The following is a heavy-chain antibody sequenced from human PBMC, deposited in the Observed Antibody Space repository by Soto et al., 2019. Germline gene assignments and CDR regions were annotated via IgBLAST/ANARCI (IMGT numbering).Heavy chain of an antibody. CDR1: GFTLSSYW. CDR3: ARDDHGRKDDY. D-gene: IGHD2-15*01. CDR2: INSDGSTT. Sequence: EVQLVESGGDLVQTGGSLRLSCAASGFTLSSYWMHWVRQAPGKGLVWVSRINSDGSTTAYADSVKGRFTISRDNAKNTLFLQMNSLRVDDTAVYYCARDDHGRKDDYWGQGTLVTVSS. V-gene: IGHV3-74*01. J-gene: IGHJ4*02.